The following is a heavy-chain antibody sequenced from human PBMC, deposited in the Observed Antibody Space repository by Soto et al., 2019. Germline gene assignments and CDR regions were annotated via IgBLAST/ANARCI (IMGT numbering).Heavy chain of an antibody. CDR3: ARVPNWGIRSYFDY. V-gene: IGHV1-18*01. J-gene: IGHJ4*02. CDR1: GYTFTSYG. CDR2: ISAYNGNT. D-gene: IGHD7-27*01. Sequence: ASVKVSCKASGYTFTSYGISWVRQAPGQGLEWMGWISAYNGNTNYAQKLQGRVTMTTDTSTSTAYMELRSPRSDDTAVYYCARVPNWGIRSYFDYWGQGTLVTVSS.